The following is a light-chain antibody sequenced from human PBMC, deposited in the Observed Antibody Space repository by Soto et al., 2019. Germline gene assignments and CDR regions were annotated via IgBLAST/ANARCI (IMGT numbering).Light chain of an antibody. CDR1: TSNFGSNY. J-gene: IGLJ1*01. CDR3: ATWDDSLNGFYV. V-gene: IGLV1-47*01. CDR2: RNN. Sequence: QSVLTQPPSASGTPGQGVTISCSGSTSNFGSNYVYWYQQLPGTAPKLLIYRNNQRPSGVPDRFSGSNSGTSASLAISGLRSDDEADYFCATWDDSLNGFYVFGTGTKVTVL.